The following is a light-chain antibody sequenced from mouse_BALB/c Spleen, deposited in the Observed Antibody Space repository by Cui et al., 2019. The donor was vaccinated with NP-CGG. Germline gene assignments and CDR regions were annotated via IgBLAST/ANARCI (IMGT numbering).Light chain of an antibody. CDR1: TGAVTTSNY. Sequence: HALVTQTSALTTSPGETVTLTCRSSTGAVTTSNYANWVQEKPDHLFTGLIGGTNNRPPGVPARFSGSLIGDKAALTITGAQTEDEAIYFCALWYSNHWVFGGGTKLTVL. CDR3: ALWYSNHWV. V-gene: IGLV1*01. J-gene: IGLJ1*01. CDR2: GTN.